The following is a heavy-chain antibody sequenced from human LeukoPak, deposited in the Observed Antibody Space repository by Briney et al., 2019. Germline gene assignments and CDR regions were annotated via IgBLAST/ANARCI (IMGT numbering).Heavy chain of an antibody. CDR3: ARTVAGTVWWFDP. CDR2: MNIRGSI. D-gene: IGHD6-19*01. V-gene: IGHV4-59*10. CDR1: GGSFSSYY. Sequence: PSETLSLTCAVYGGSFSSYYWSWIRQPAGKGLEWIGRMNIRGSINYNPSLKSRVTISVDTSKNQFSLKLSTVTAADTAVYYCARTVAGTVWWFDPWGQGILVTVSS. J-gene: IGHJ5*02.